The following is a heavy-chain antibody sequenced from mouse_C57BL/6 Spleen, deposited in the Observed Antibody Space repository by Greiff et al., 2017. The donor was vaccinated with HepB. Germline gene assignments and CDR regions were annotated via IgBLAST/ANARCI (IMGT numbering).Heavy chain of an antibody. CDR2: IDPSDSYT. D-gene: IGHD2-4*01. Sequence: VKLQESGAELVMPGASVKLSCKASGYTFTSYWMHWVKQRPGQGLEWIGEIDPSDSYTNYNQKFKGKSTLTVDKSSSTAYMQLSSLTSEDSAVYYCARSGLYDYDGFAYWGQGTLVTVSA. V-gene: IGHV1-69*01. CDR3: ARSGLYDYDGFAY. J-gene: IGHJ3*01. CDR1: GYTFTSYW.